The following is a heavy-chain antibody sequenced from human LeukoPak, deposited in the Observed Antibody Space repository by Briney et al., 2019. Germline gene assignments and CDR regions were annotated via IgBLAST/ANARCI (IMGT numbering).Heavy chain of an antibody. D-gene: IGHD2-2*01. CDR2: IYHSGST. CDR1: GYSISSGYY. J-gene: IGHJ4*02. Sequence: SETLSLTCTVSGYSISSGYYWGWIRQPPGKWLEWIGSIYHSGSTYYNPSLKSRVTISVDTSKKQFSLKLSSVTASDTAVYYCARDGGYCSSASCLGVDYWGQGTLVTVSS. V-gene: IGHV4-38-2*02. CDR3: ARDGGYCSSASCLGVDY.